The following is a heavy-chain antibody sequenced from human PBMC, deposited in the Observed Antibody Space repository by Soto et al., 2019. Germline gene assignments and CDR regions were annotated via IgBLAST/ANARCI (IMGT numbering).Heavy chain of an antibody. V-gene: IGHV5-10-1*01. CDR1: GYSFTSYW. Sequence: GESLKISCKGSGYSFTSYWISWVRQMPGKGLEWMGRIDPSDSYTNYSPPFQGHVTISADKSISTAYLQWSSLKASDTAMYYCAIIAPGYSSSWYRFDPWGQGTLVTVSS. CDR2: IDPSDSYT. D-gene: IGHD6-13*01. J-gene: IGHJ5*02. CDR3: AIIAPGYSSSWYRFDP.